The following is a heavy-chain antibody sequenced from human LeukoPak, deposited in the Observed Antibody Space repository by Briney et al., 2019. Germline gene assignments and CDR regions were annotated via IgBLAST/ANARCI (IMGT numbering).Heavy chain of an antibody. D-gene: IGHD3-9*01. J-gene: IGHJ4*02. CDR3: ARGPDYDILMS. V-gene: IGHV4-34*01. CDR2: INHSGST. CDR1: GFTFSSYA. Sequence: KPGGSLRLSCAASGFTFSSYAMSWVRQPPGKGLEWIGEINHSGSTNYNPSLKSRVTISVDTSKNQFSLKLSSVTAADTAVYYCARGPDYDILMSWGQGTLVTVSS.